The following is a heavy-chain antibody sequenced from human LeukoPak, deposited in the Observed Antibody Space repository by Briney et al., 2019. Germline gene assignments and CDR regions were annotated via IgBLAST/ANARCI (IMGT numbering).Heavy chain of an antibody. Sequence: GGSLRLSCAASGFTLSSYWMSWVRQAPGKGLEWGANIKQDGSEKYYVDSVKGRFTISGDNAKNSLYLQMNSLRAEDTAVYYCTRAKRGIAVAGTLWFDPWGQGTLVIVSS. D-gene: IGHD6-19*01. J-gene: IGHJ5*02. CDR2: IKQDGSEK. CDR1: GFTLSSYW. CDR3: TRAKRGIAVAGTLWFDP. V-gene: IGHV3-7*01.